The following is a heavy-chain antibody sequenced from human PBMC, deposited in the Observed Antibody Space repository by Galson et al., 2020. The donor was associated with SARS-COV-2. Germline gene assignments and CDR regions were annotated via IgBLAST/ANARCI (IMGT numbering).Heavy chain of an antibody. CDR1: GYTFTSYG. CDR3: ARGYSSGWSGYYYYGMDV. V-gene: IGHV1-18*01. D-gene: IGHD6-19*01. Sequence: GESLKISSKASGYTFTSYGISWVRQAPGQGLEWMGWISAYNGNTNYAQKLQGRVTMTTDTSTSTADMELRSLRSDDTAVHYCARGYSSGWSGYYYYGMDVWGQGTTVTVSS. J-gene: IGHJ6*02. CDR2: ISAYNGNT.